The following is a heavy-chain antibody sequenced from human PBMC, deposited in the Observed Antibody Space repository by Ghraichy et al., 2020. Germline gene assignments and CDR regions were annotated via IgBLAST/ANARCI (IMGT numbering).Heavy chain of an antibody. V-gene: IGHV3-15*01. Sequence: GESLNISCAVSGFTFTNGWMSWVRQAPGKGLEWVGRMSFKTDAGATDYAAPVKGRFTISRDASKNTLSLHMSSLKTEDTGVYYCTTRLEWFGISGPTYDYWGQGTLVTVSS. CDR3: TTRLEWFGISGPTYDY. D-gene: IGHD3-3*01. CDR2: MSFKTDAGAT. J-gene: IGHJ4*02. CDR1: GFTFTNGW.